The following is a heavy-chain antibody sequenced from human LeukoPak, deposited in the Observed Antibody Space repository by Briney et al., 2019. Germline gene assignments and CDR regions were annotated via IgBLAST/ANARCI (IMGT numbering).Heavy chain of an antibody. CDR3: AMKYSSGYSYFDY. CDR1: RYRFTSYW. J-gene: IGHJ4*02. CDR2: IYPGDSDT. Sequence: GESLQISCQGSRYRFTSYWIGWVRPMPGKGLEWMGIIYPGDSDTRYSPSFQGQVTISADKSISTAYLQWSSLKASDTAMYYCAMKYSSGYSYFDYWGQGTLVTVSS. D-gene: IGHD3-22*01. V-gene: IGHV5-51*01.